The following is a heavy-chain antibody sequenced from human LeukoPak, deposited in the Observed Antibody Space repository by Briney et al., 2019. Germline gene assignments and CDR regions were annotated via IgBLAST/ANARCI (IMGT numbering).Heavy chain of an antibody. J-gene: IGHJ4*02. D-gene: IGHD3-10*02. Sequence: GGSLRLSCAASGFTVSSNYMSWVRQAPGKGLEWVSVIYSGGSTYYADSVKGRFTISRDNSKNTLYLQMNSLRAEDTAVYYCARNPMSYYFDYWGRGTLVTVSS. CDR1: GFTVSSNY. CDR2: IYSGGST. CDR3: ARNPMSYYFDY. V-gene: IGHV3-53*01.